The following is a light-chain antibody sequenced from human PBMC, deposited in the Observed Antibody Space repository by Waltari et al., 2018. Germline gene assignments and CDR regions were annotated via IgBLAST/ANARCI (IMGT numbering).Light chain of an antibody. CDR3: QESFTSPRT. Sequence: DIQMTQSPSSLSASLGDRVTITCRASQTIFMFLNWYQQRPGKAPNLLIYGASNLLSGVPSRFSSSGSGTDFTLTISSLQPEDVATYYCQESFTSPRTFGPGTKVEI. CDR2: GAS. J-gene: IGKJ1*01. CDR1: QTIFMF. V-gene: IGKV1-39*01.